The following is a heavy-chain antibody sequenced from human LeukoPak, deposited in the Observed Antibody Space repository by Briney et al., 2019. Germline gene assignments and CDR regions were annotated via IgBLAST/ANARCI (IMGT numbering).Heavy chain of an antibody. J-gene: IGHJ4*02. Sequence: ASETLCLTCIVSGGSITNYIYHWAWIRQPPGKGLECIGTIYYSGSTSYNPSLKSRVTISADTSKNQFSLKLSSVTAADTAVYYCARGRRYSDSSSYYFDYWGQGTLVTVS. CDR1: GGSITNYIYH. CDR2: IYYSGST. V-gene: IGHV4-39*01. CDR3: ARGRRYSDSSSYYFDY. D-gene: IGHD3-22*01.